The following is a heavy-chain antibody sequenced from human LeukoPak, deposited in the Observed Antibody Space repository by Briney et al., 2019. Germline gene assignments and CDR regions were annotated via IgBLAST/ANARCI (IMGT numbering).Heavy chain of an antibody. J-gene: IGHJ2*01. V-gene: IGHV5-51*01. CDR1: GYSFTSYW. CDR2: IYPGDSDT. CDR3: ARQAYCSSTSCYFYFDL. Sequence: GESLQISCKGSGYSFTSYWIGWVRPMPGKGLEWMGIIYPGDSDTRYSPSFQGQVTISADKSISTAYLQWSSLKASDTAMYYCARQAYCSSTSCYFYFDLWGRGTLVTVSS. D-gene: IGHD2-2*01.